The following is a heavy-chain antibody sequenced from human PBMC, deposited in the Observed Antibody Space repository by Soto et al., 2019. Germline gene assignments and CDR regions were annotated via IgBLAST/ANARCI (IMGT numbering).Heavy chain of an antibody. CDR2: ISGSGGST. J-gene: IGHJ6*02. D-gene: IGHD6-6*01. V-gene: IGHV3-23*01. CDR3: AKEHSSSPWYYYGMDV. Sequence: GGSLRLSCAASGFTFSSYAMSWVRQAPGKGLEWVSAISGSGGSTYYADSVKGRFTISRDNSKNTLYLQMNSLRAEDTAVYYCAKEHSSSPWYYYGMDVWGQGTTVTVSS. CDR1: GFTFSSYA.